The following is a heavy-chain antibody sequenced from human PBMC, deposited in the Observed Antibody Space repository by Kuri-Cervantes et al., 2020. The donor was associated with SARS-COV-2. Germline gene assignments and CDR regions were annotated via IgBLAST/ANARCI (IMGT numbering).Heavy chain of an antibody. D-gene: IGHD5-18*01. CDR3: ARDANTADPHAFDI. V-gene: IGHV4-34*01. J-gene: IGHJ3*02. CDR1: GGSFSGYY. CDR2: INHSGST. Sequence: SETLSLTCAVYGGSFSGYYWSWIRQPPGKGLEWIGEINHSGSTNYNPSLKSRVTISVDTSENQFSLKLSSVTAADTAVYYCARDANTADPHAFDIWGQGTMVTVSS.